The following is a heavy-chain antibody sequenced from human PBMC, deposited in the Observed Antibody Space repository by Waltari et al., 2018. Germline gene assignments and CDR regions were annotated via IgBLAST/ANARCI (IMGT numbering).Heavy chain of an antibody. CDR1: GGNFDSYG. V-gene: IGHV1-69*12. Sequence: QVQLVQSGAEVKKPGSSVKVSCKASGGNFDSYGITWVRQAPGEGLGWMGGIIPIFGTAPNYAQKFQGRLTVTADESTATVYMDLSGLRSDDTAVYYCARRQLGGPFDPWGQGTLVSVSS. D-gene: IGHD3-16*01. J-gene: IGHJ5*02. CDR2: IIPIFGTAP. CDR3: ARRQLGGPFDP.